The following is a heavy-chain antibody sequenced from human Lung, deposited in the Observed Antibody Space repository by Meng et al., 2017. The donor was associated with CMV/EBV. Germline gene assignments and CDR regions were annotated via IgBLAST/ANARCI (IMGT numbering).Heavy chain of an antibody. J-gene: IGHJ4*02. CDR1: GGSISISNW. D-gene: IGHD6-19*01. CDR3: ASFPPPGKQWLVTDY. CDR2: IYHSGST. V-gene: IGHV4-4*02. Sequence: HLQQSGPGLVKPSGTLSPTCAVSGGSISISNWWSWVRQPPGKGLEWIGEIYHSGSTNYNPSLKSRVTISVDKSKNQFSLKLSSVTAADTAVYYCASFPPPGKQWLVTDYWGQGTLVTVSS.